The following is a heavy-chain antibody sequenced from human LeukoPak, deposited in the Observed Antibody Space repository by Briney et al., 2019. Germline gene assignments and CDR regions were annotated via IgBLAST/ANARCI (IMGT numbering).Heavy chain of an antibody. CDR1: GYSISSGYY. Sequence: PSETLSLTCTVSGYSISSGYYWGWIRQPPGRGLEWIGSIYHSGSTYYNPSLKSLVTISVDTSKNQFSLKLSSVTAADTAVYYCARSGEMATILQGDYWGQGTLVTVSS. D-gene: IGHD5-24*01. CDR2: IYHSGST. J-gene: IGHJ4*02. V-gene: IGHV4-38-2*02. CDR3: ARSGEMATILQGDY.